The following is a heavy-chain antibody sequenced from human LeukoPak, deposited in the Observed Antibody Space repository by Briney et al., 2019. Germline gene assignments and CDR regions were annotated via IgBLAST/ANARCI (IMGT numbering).Heavy chain of an antibody. CDR3: ARTVGSRSAAFDI. CDR1: GGSISSGGYY. CDR2: VYYSGST. J-gene: IGHJ3*02. D-gene: IGHD1-26*01. V-gene: IGHV4-31*03. Sequence: PSETLSLTCTVSGGSISSGGYYWSWIRQHPGKGLEWIGYVYYSGSTYYNPSLKSRVTISVDTSKNQFSLKLSSVTAADTAVYYCARTVGSRSAAFDIWGQGTMVTVSS.